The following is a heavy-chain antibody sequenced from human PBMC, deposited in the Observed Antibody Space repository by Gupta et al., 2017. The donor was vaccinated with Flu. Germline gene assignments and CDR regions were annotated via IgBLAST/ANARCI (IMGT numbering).Heavy chain of an antibody. V-gene: IGHV4-4*02. CDR3: VRVAYRRDWIDP. Sequence: QVQLQESGPGLVKPSGTLSLTCAVSGGSVYSSNWWTWVPQPPGRGLEWMGESYHSGPTNYNASLKSRVTISMDTSKNQFSLSLHSVTAADTAVYYCVRVAYRRDWIDPWGQGTLVTVSS. CDR2: SYHSGPT. J-gene: IGHJ5*02. CDR1: GGSVYSSNW.